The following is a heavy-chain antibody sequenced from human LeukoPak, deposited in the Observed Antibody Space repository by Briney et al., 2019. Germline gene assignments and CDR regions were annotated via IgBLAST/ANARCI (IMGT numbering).Heavy chain of an antibody. V-gene: IGHV3-21*01. D-gene: IGHD1-1*01. CDR1: GFTFSSYS. J-gene: IGHJ4*02. Sequence: PGGSLRLSCAASGFTFSSYSMNWVRQAPGKGLEWVSPISSSSSNIYYADSVKGLFTISRDNAKNSLYLQMNSLRVEDTAVYYCARCTTGRTFGSLREIKRSREIDYWGQGTLVTVSS. CDR2: ISSSSSNI. CDR3: ARCTTGRTFGSLREIKRSREIDY.